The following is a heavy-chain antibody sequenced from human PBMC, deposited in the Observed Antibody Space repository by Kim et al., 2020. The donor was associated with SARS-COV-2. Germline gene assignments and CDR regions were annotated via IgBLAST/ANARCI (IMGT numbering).Heavy chain of an antibody. Sequence: ASVKVSCKASGYTFTNYAIHWVRQAPGQRLEWMGWINAGNGNTKYSQKFQGRVTITRDTSASTAFMELSSLTSEDTAVYYCARDRLQSFDIWGQGTMVTVSS. CDR3: ARDRLQSFDI. V-gene: IGHV1-3*01. J-gene: IGHJ3*02. CDR2: INAGNGNT. D-gene: IGHD6-25*01. CDR1: GYTFTNYA.